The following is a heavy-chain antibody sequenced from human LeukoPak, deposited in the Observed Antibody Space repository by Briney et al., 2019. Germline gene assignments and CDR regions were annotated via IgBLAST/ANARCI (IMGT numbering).Heavy chain of an antibody. CDR1: GFTFSGYW. D-gene: IGHD3-16*01. CDR3: ARDDAFRGVAMDV. V-gene: IGHV3-74*01. CDR2: LNTDGSST. J-gene: IGHJ6*01. Sequence: GGSLRLPCAASGFTFSGYWMHWVRQVPGKGLVWVSRLNTDGSSTSYADSVKGRFTISRDNAKNTLYLQMNSLRAEDTAVYYCARDDAFRGVAMDVWGQGTTVTVSS.